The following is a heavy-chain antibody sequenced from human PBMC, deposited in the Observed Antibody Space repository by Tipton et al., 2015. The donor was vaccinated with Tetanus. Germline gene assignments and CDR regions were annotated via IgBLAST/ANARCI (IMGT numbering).Heavy chain of an antibody. J-gene: IGHJ4*02. CDR1: GGSIINNNW. V-gene: IGHV4-4*02. Sequence: TLSLTCSVSGGSIINNNWWTWVRQPPGKGLEWIGGIYHSGRTNYNPSLETRVTISVDESKNQFSLNLMSVTAADTAVYYCARGSTMFFWGQGTLVTVSS. CDR3: ARGSTMFF. D-gene: IGHD3-10*02. CDR2: IYHSGRT.